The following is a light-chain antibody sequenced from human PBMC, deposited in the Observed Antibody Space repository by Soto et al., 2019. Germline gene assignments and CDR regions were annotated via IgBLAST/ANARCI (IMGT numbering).Light chain of an antibody. Sequence: EIVLAQSPGTLSLSPGERATLSCRASQSVTSNYLAWYQQKPGQAPRLLIYGASNRATGIPDRFSGSGSGTDFTLTISRLEAEDFAVYYCQQYGSSSWTFGQGTKVDI. V-gene: IGKV3-20*01. CDR2: GAS. J-gene: IGKJ1*01. CDR3: QQYGSSSWT. CDR1: QSVTSNY.